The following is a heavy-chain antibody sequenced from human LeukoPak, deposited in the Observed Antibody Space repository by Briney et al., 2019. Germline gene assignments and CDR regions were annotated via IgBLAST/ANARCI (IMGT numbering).Heavy chain of an antibody. CDR1: GFTFSSYS. CDR2: ISSASNTI. J-gene: IGHJ5*02. D-gene: IGHD3-10*01. V-gene: IGHV3-48*01. CDR3: ARDGWFGDYNWFDP. Sequence: GGSLRLSCAASGFTFSSYSMNWVRQAPGKGLEGVSYISSASNTIYYADSVKGRFTISRDNAKNSLYLQMNSLRAEDTAMYYCARDGWFGDYNWFDPWGQGTLLTVSS.